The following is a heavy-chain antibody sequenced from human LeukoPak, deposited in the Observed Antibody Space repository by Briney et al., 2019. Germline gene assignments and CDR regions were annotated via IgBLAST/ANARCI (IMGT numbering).Heavy chain of an antibody. J-gene: IGHJ4*02. CDR1: GFIFSSHA. V-gene: IGHV3-23*01. CDR3: AKDPHSSGWYEGVFEY. CDR2: ISGSGGMT. D-gene: IGHD6-13*01. Sequence: GGSLRLSCAASGFIFSSHAMNGVRQAPGKGLEGVTVISGSGGMTYYADSVKGRFTVSRDNSKNTLFLQMNSLRAEDTAVYYCAKDPHSSGWYEGVFEYWGQGTLVTVSS.